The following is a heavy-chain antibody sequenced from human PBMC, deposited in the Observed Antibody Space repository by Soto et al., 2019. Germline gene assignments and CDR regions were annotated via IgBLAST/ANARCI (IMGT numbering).Heavy chain of an antibody. CDR2: IIPIFGTA. Sequence: QVQLVQSGAEVKKPGSSVKVSCKASGGTFSSYAISWVRQAPGQGLEWMGGIIPIFGTANYAQKFQGRVTIXXDXSXXTAYMALSSLRSEDPAVYYCARGWGYGDYERWFEPWGQGTLVTVSS. D-gene: IGHD4-17*01. J-gene: IGHJ5*02. V-gene: IGHV1-69*12. CDR1: GGTFSSYA. CDR3: ARGWGYGDYERWFEP.